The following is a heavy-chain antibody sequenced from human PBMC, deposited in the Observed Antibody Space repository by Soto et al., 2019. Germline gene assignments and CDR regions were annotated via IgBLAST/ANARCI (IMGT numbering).Heavy chain of an antibody. CDR3: ATGVIWIGYFTVDS. Sequence: QVLLVQSGAEVKKPGSSVKISCKASGGSFGNSAINWVRQTPGQGLEWLGGFIPVYRTLNYAQKFQGRVTITADESTGTAYMTLSSLASNDTAVYYCATGVIWIGYFTVDSWVQGTRVTVSS. CDR2: FIPVYRTL. V-gene: IGHV1-69*01. J-gene: IGHJ4*02. CDR1: GGSFGNSA. D-gene: IGHD3-3*01.